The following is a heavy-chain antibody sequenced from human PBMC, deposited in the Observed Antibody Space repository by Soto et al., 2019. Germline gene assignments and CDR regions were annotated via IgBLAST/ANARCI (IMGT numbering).Heavy chain of an antibody. Sequence: ASVKVSCKASGYTFTSYAMHWVRQAPGQRLEWMGWINAGNGNTKYSQKFQGRVTITRDTSASTAYMERSSLRSEDTAVYYCARDPYYGSGSYYSYFSGMDGWGQGTTVSAS. J-gene: IGHJ6*01. CDR3: ARDPYYGSGSYYSYFSGMDG. CDR1: GYTFTSYA. CDR2: INAGNGNT. D-gene: IGHD3-10*01. V-gene: IGHV1-3*01.